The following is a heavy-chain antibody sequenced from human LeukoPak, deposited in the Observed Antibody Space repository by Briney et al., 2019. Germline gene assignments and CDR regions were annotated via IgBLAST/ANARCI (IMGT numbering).Heavy chain of an antibody. D-gene: IGHD5-12*01. Sequence: SETLSLTCTVSGGSISSYYWSWIRQPPGKGLEWIGYIYYSGSTNYNPSLKSRVTISVDTSKNQFSLKLSSVTAADTAVYYCAREGSWLVKFDYWGQGTLVTVSS. V-gene: IGHV4-59*01. J-gene: IGHJ4*02. CDR1: GGSISSYY. CDR3: AREGSWLVKFDY. CDR2: IYYSGST.